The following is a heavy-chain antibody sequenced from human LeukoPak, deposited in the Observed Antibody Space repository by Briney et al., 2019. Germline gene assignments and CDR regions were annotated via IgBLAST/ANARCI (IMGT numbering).Heavy chain of an antibody. J-gene: IGHJ6*03. V-gene: IGHV1-18*01. CDR2: ISAYNGNT. Sequence: ASVKVSCKASGYTFTSYGISWVRQAPGQGLEWMGWISAYNGNTNYAQKLQGRVTMTTDTSTSTAYMELRSLRSDDTAVYYCARAIIERYSSSWYYMDVWGKGTTVTVSS. CDR1: GYTFTSYG. CDR3: ARAIIERYSSSWYYMDV. D-gene: IGHD6-13*01.